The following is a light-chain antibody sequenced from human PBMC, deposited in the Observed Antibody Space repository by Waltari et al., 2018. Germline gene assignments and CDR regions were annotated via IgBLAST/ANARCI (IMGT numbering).Light chain of an antibody. J-gene: IGLJ1*01. CDR3: AVWDDSLIAYV. V-gene: IGLV1-44*01. CDR2: SNN. Sequence: QSVLTQPPSASGTPGRRVTISCSASSSNIGSNAVTWFQPLPGTAPQLLIHSNNQQPSGVPDRFSASKSGTSASLAISGLQSDDEADYYCAVWDDSLIAYVFGSGTKVTVL. CDR1: SSNIGSNA.